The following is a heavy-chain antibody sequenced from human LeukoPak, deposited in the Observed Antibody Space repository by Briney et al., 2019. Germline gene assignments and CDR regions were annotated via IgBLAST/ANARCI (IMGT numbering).Heavy chain of an antibody. CDR1: GGSFSGYY. CDR2: INHSGST. CDR3: ARDRITGTTIGWFDP. J-gene: IGHJ5*02. D-gene: IGHD1-7*01. V-gene: IGHV4-34*01. Sequence: SETLSLTCAVYGGSFSGYYWSWIRQPPGKGLEWIGEINHSGSTKYNPSLKSRVTVSVDTSKNQFSLKLSSVTAADTAVHYCARDRITGTTIGWFDPWGQGTLVTVSS.